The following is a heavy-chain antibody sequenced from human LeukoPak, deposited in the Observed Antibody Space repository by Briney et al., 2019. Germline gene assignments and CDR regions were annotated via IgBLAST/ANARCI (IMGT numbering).Heavy chain of an antibody. Sequence: PSETLSLTCTVSGGSISSYYWSWIRQPAGKGLESIGRIYTSGSTNYNPSLKSRVTMSVDTSKNQFSLKLSSVTAADTAVYYCAHYYDSRGVGAFDIWGQGTMVTVSS. CDR2: IYTSGST. J-gene: IGHJ3*02. D-gene: IGHD3-22*01. CDR3: AHYYDSRGVGAFDI. CDR1: GGSISSYY. V-gene: IGHV4-4*07.